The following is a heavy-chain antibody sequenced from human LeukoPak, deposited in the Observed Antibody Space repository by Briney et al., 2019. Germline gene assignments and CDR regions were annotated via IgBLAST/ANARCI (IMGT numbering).Heavy chain of an antibody. CDR3: ARDRRWELPPRAFDI. CDR2: IYSGGST. V-gene: IGHV3-53*01. J-gene: IGHJ3*02. D-gene: IGHD1-26*01. Sequence: PGGSLRLSCAASGFTVSSNYMSWVRQAPGKGLEWLSVIYSGGSTYYADSVTGRFTISRDNSKNTLYLQMNSLRAEDTAVYYCARDRRWELPPRAFDIWGQGTMVTVSS. CDR1: GFTVSSNY.